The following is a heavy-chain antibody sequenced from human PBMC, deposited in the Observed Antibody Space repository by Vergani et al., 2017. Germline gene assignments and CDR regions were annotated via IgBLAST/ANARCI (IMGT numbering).Heavy chain of an antibody. V-gene: IGHV1-69*01. D-gene: IGHD4-23*01. CDR2: IIPIIGTA. Sequence: QVQLVQSGAEVKKPGSSVKVSCKASGGTFSSCAISWVRQAPGQGLEWMGWIIPIIGTANYAQKFQGRVTLTADESTSTAYMELSSLRSEDTAVYYCAGKGGKSDENYYYCYYMDVWGKGATVTVSS. CDR1: GGTFSSCA. CDR3: AGKGGKSDENYYYCYYMDV. J-gene: IGHJ6*03.